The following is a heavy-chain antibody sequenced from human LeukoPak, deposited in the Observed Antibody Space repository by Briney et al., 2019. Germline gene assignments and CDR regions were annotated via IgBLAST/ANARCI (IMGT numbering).Heavy chain of an antibody. D-gene: IGHD3-3*02. CDR3: AKDIRRGTLYYYYYGMDV. V-gene: IGHV3-23*01. J-gene: IGHJ6*02. CDR2: IGASGITT. CDR1: GLTFSSYA. Sequence: GGSLRLFCAASGLTFSSYAMSWVRQAPGKGLEWVSGIGASGITTYDADSGKGRFTISRDNSKNTLHLQMNSPRAEDTAVYYCAKDIRRGTLYYYYYGMDVWGQGTTVTVSS.